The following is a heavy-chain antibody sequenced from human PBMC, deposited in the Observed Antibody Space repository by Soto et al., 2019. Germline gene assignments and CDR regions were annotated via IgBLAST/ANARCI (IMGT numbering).Heavy chain of an antibody. Sequence: QVQLVQSGAEVKKPGSSVKVSCKASGGTFSSYAISWVRQAPGQGLEWMGGIIPIFGTANYAQKLQGRVTITADESTSTAYMELSSLRAEDTAVYYCARETQVGAHGPPGYWGQGTLVTVSS. CDR2: IIPIFGTA. J-gene: IGHJ4*02. CDR1: GGTFSSYA. D-gene: IGHD1-26*01. V-gene: IGHV1-69*01. CDR3: ARETQVGAHGPPGY.